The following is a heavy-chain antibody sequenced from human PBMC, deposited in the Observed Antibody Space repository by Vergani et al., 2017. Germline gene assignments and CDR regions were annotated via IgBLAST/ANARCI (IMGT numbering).Heavy chain of an antibody. V-gene: IGHV3-48*01. CDR3: ARDEGQDAFDI. CDR2: ISSSSSTI. CDR1: GFTFDDYA. Sequence: EVQLLESGGGLVQPGGSLRLSCAASGFTFDDYAMHWVRQAPGKGLEGVSYISSSSSTIYYADSVKGRFTISRDNAKNSLYLQMNSLRAEDTAVYYCARDEGQDAFDIWGQGTMVTVSS. J-gene: IGHJ3*02.